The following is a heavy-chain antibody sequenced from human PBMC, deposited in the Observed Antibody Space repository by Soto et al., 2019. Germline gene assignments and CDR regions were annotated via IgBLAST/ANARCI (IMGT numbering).Heavy chain of an antibody. CDR3: ARRVQANSAVVQGNWLDP. J-gene: IGHJ5*02. CDR2: VYSSGST. Sequence: QVKLQEAGPRLVKPSETLSLTCSVSGGSISSHSWNWIRQPPGRGLEWIGHVYSSGSTNYNPPLEGRLTSSGDTSKNPCSLKLNSLTAADTAVYYWARRVQANSAVVQGNWLDPWGQGTLVTVSS. CDR1: GGSISSHS. D-gene: IGHD2-21*01. V-gene: IGHV4-59*08.